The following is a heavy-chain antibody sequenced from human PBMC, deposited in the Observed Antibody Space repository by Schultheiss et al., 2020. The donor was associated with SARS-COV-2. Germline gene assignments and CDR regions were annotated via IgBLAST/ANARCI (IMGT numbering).Heavy chain of an antibody. D-gene: IGHD3-16*01. V-gene: IGHV3-64D*06. Sequence: GGSLRLSCAASGFTFDDYAMHWVRQAPGKGLEWVSAISSNGGSTYYADSVKGRFTISRDNSKNTLYLQMSSLRAEDTAVYYCVKVGVRAGPGRAAFDIWGQGTMVTVSS. CDR1: GFTFDDYA. CDR3: VKVGVRAGPGRAAFDI. CDR2: ISSNGGST. J-gene: IGHJ3*02.